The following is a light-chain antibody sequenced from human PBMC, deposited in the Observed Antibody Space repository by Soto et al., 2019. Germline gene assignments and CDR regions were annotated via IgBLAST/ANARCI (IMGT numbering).Light chain of an antibody. CDR2: AAS. CDR1: QKISTY. Sequence: DIQMTQSPSSLSASVGDRVTITCRASQKISTYLTWYQLKPGKAPSLLIYAASTLQRGVPSRFSGSGSATDLTLTIRSLQPEDFGTNYCEQSYSIPFTISPGTKVDI. V-gene: IGKV1-39*01. CDR3: EQSYSIPFT. J-gene: IGKJ3*01.